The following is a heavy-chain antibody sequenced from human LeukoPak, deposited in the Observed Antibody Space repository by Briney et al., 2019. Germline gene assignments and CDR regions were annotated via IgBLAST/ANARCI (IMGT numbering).Heavy chain of an antibody. CDR2: ISYDGSNK. CDR3: AKSGASPLYHMDV. V-gene: IGHV3-30*18. J-gene: IGHJ6*03. CDR1: GFTFSSYG. D-gene: IGHD1-26*01. Sequence: PGGSLRLSCAASGFTFSSYGMHWVRQAPGKGLEWVAVISYDGSNKYYADSVKGRFTISRDNSKNTLYLQMSSLRVDDTAIYYCAKSGASPLYHMDVWGRGATVTVSS.